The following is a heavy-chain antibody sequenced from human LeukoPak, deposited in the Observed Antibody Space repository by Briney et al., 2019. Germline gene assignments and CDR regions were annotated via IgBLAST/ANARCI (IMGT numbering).Heavy chain of an antibody. Sequence: GGSLRLSCAASGFTFSDYNMNWVRQTPGKGLEWISYISSSSSIIYYADSVKGRFTISRDNAKNSLYLQMNSLRDEDTAVYYCAREERGITMVFGYWGQGTQVTVSS. CDR2: ISSSSSII. J-gene: IGHJ4*02. CDR1: GFTFSDYN. V-gene: IGHV3-48*02. D-gene: IGHD3-10*01. CDR3: AREERGITMVFGY.